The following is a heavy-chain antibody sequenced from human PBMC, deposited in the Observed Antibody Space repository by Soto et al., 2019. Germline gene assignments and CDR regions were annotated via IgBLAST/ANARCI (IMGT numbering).Heavy chain of an antibody. V-gene: IGHV1-18*01. CDR1: GYTFTSYG. J-gene: IGHJ3*02. CDR2: ISAYNGNT. CDR3: ARRYYYDSSGSGAFDI. D-gene: IGHD3-22*01. Sequence: ASVKVSCKASGYTFTSYGISLVRQAPGQGLEWMGWISAYNGNTNYAQKLQGRVTMTTDTSTSTAYMELRSLRSDDTAVYYCARRYYYDSSGSGAFDIWGQGTMVTVSS.